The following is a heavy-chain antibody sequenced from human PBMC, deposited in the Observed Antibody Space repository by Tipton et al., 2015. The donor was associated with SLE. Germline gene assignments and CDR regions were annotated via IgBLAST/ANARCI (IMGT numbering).Heavy chain of an antibody. CDR1: GGSISSGGYY. V-gene: IGHV4-31*03. Sequence: TLSLTCTVSGGSISSGGYYWSWVRQPPGKGLEWIGYIYYSGSTYYNPSLKSRVTISVDTSKNQFSLKLSSVTAADTAVYYCARRLTGDAGYFDYWGQGTLVTVSS. D-gene: IGHD3-9*01. J-gene: IGHJ4*02. CDR2: IYYSGST. CDR3: ARRLTGDAGYFDY.